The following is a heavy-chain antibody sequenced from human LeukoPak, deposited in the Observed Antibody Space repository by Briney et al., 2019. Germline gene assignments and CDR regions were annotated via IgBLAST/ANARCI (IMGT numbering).Heavy chain of an antibody. J-gene: IGHJ3*02. D-gene: IGHD3-10*01. Sequence: SVKVSCKASGGTFSSYAISWVRQAPGQGLEWMGGIIPIFGTANYAQKFQGRVTITADESTSTAYMELSSLRSEDTAVYYCARENREGESRGPYVAFDIWGQGTMVTVSS. CDR3: ARENREGESRGPYVAFDI. CDR1: GGTFSSYA. V-gene: IGHV1-69*13. CDR2: IIPIFGTA.